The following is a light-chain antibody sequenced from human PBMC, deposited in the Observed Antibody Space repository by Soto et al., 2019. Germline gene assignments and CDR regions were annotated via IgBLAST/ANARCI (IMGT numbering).Light chain of an antibody. J-gene: IGKJ4*01. CDR1: QSVSSN. Sequence: EIVLTQSPATLSVSPGERATLSGRASQSVSSNLAWYQQKPGQAPRLVIYGASTRATGIPARFSGSGSGTEFTLTISSLQSEDFAVYYCQHYNKLPLTFGGGAKVEIK. CDR2: GAS. V-gene: IGKV3-15*01. CDR3: QHYNKLPLT.